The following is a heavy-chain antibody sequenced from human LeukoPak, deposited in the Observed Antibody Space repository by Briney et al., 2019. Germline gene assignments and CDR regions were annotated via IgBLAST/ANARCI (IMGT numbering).Heavy chain of an antibody. J-gene: IGHJ4*02. CDR1: GFIFSGSA. Sequence: GGSLRLSCAASGFIFSGSAMHWVRQASGKGLEWVGRIRNKANTYATAYSTSVRGRFTISRDDSKNTAYLQMNSLKTEDTAVYYCTRRSSDDSSGYYIWGQGTLVTVSS. D-gene: IGHD3-22*01. V-gene: IGHV3-73*01. CDR3: TRRSSDDSSGYYI. CDR2: IRNKANTYAT.